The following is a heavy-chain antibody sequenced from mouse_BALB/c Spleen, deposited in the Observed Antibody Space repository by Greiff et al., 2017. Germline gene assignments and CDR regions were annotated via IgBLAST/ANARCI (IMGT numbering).Heavy chain of an antibody. V-gene: IGHV2-9*02. CDR2: IWAGGST. D-gene: IGHD2-14*01. Sequence: VKVVESGPGLVAPSQSLSITCTVSGFSLTSYGVHWVRQPPGKGLEWLGVIWAGGSTNYNSALMSRLSISKDNSKSQVFLKMNSLQTDDTAMYYCARGGYYRYDEGYYYAMDYWGQGTSVTVSS. CDR3: ARGGYYRYDEGYYYAMDY. CDR1: GFSLTSYG. J-gene: IGHJ4*01.